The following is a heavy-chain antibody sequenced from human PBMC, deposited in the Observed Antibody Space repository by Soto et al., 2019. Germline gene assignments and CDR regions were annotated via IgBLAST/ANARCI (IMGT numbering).Heavy chain of an antibody. Sequence: SETLSLTCTVSGGSISSYYWSWIRQPPGKGLEWIGYIYYSGSANYNPSLKSRVTISVDTSKNQFSLKLSSVTAADTAVYYCARVWGGAFDIWGQGTMVTVSS. V-gene: IGHV4-59*01. CDR3: ARVWGGAFDI. CDR2: IYYSGSA. CDR1: GGSISSYY. D-gene: IGHD3-10*01. J-gene: IGHJ3*02.